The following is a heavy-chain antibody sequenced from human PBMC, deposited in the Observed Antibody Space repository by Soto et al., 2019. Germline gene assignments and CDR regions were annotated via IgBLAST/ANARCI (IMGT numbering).Heavy chain of an antibody. Sequence: SETLSLTCSVSGGSISSSNYYWAWIRQPPGKGLEWIGSIYYIGNTYYNPSLKSRVTMSVDTSKHQFSLKVTSVTAADTAIYYCAREDRTNGYNYDYWGQGTLVTVSS. CDR3: AREDRTNGYNYDY. CDR2: IYYIGNT. J-gene: IGHJ4*02. CDR1: GGSISSSNYY. D-gene: IGHD1-1*01. V-gene: IGHV4-39*01.